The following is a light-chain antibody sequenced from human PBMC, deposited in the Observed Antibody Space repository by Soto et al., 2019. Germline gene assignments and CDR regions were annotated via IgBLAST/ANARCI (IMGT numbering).Light chain of an antibody. V-gene: IGLV2-14*01. CDR1: SSDIGGYDF. CDR3: GSYSSTTTREV. Sequence: QSALTQPSSMSGSPGQSITISCTGTSSDIGGYDFVSWYQHHPGTPPKLIVYEVTHRPSGVSHRFSGSKSASTASLTISGLQVEDEADYFCGSYSSTTTREVFGTGTKVTVL. CDR2: EVT. J-gene: IGLJ1*01.